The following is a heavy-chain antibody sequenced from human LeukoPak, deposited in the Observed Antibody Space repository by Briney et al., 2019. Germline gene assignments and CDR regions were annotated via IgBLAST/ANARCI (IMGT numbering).Heavy chain of an antibody. V-gene: IGHV3-30*04. J-gene: IGHJ5*02. CDR2: ISFDGINR. CDR3: AREVVPAAMRCWFDP. D-gene: IGHD2-2*01. CDR1: GFTFSTYN. Sequence: LTGGSLRLSCAASGFTFSTYNMHWVRQPPGKGLEWMAVISFDGINRYYADSVKGRFTISRDNAKNSLYLQMNSLRAEDTAVYYCAREVVPAAMRCWFDPWGQGTLVTVSS.